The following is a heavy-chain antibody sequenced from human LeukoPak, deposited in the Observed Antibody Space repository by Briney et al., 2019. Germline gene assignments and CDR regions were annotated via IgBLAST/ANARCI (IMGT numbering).Heavy chain of an antibody. CDR1: GGSISSYY. J-gene: IGHJ6*02. Sequence: SETLSLTCTVSGGSISSYYWSWIRQPPGKGLEWIGYIYYSGSTNYNPSLKSRVTISVDTSKNQFSLKLSSVTAADTAVYYCARDPYSSSSNYYYYGMDVWGQGTTVTVSS. D-gene: IGHD6-6*01. CDR3: ARDPYSSSSNYYYYGMDV. CDR2: IYYSGST. V-gene: IGHV4-59*01.